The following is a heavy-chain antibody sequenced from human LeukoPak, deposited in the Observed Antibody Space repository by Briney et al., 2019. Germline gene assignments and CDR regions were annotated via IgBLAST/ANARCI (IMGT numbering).Heavy chain of an antibody. Sequence: GGSLRLSCAASGFTFSSYGMHWVRQAPGKGLEWVAVISYDGSNKYYADSVKGRFTISRDNSKNTLYLQMNSLRAEDTAVYYCAKAVSGHTAPSPDYWGQGTLVTVSS. D-gene: IGHD1-26*01. J-gene: IGHJ4*02. V-gene: IGHV3-30*18. CDR3: AKAVSGHTAPSPDY. CDR2: ISYDGSNK. CDR1: GFTFSSYG.